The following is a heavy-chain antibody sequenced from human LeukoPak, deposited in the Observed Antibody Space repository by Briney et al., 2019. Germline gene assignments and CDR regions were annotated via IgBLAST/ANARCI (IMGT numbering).Heavy chain of an antibody. CDR1: GFTFSSYA. V-gene: IGHV3-23*01. J-gene: IGHJ4*02. CDR2: ISGSGDRT. D-gene: IGHD3-10*01. CDR3: AKSIIHYYISGSYPS. Sequence: GGSLRLSCAASGFTFSSYAMSWVRQAPGKGLEWVSVISGSGDRTYDADSVKGRFTISRDNSKNTLYLQMNSLRVDDTAVYFCAKSIIHYYISGSYPSWGQGTLVIVSS.